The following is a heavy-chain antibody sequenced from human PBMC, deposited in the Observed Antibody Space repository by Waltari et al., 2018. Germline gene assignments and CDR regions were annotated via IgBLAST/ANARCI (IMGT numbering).Heavy chain of an antibody. V-gene: IGHV4-39*01. J-gene: IGHJ4*02. D-gene: IGHD6-13*01. CDR2: VYYSGST. Sequence: QLQLQESGPGLLKPSGTLSLPGPFLDDSISSVDYSWGWIRQSPGKGPEWIGRVYYSGSTSYNTSLKRRVTISVDTSKKQFSLKLSSVTAADTAVYYCARSLHIFRAAAGMFDYWGQGTLVTVSS. CDR1: DDSISSVDYS. CDR3: ARSLHIFRAAAGMFDY.